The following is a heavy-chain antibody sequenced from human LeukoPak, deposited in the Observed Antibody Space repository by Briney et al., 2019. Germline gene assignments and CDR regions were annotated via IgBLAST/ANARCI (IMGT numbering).Heavy chain of an antibody. J-gene: IGHJ4*02. CDR3: ARGESGSSDD. CDR2: IKQDGSEQ. D-gene: IGHD1-26*01. CDR1: GFTFSNYW. V-gene: IGHV3-7*05. Sequence: GGSLRLSCAASGFTFSNYWMNWVRQAPGKGLEWVANIKQDGSEQNYVDSVKGRFTISRDTAKNSLFLQMNSLRAEDTAVYYCARGESGSSDDWGQGILVTVSS.